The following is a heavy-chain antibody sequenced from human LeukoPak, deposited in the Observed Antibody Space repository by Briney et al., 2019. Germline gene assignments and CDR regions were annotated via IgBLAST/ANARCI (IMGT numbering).Heavy chain of an antibody. CDR3: ARVRMTGTLDV. CDR2: IYHSGST. CDR1: GYSIRSGYY. V-gene: IGHV4-38-2*01. D-gene: IGHD3-9*01. Sequence: PSETLSLTCAVSGYSIRSGYYWGWIRQPPGKGLEWIGIIYHSGSTYYNPSLKSRVTISLDTSKNQFSLKLSSVTAADTAVYYCARVRMTGTLDVWGKGTTVTVSS. J-gene: IGHJ6*04.